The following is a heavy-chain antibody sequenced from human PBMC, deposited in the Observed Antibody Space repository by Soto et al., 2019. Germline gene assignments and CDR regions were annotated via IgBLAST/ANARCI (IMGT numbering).Heavy chain of an antibody. D-gene: IGHD2-15*01. V-gene: IGHV1-69*13. CDR2: IIPMFDTA. CDR3: ARTVVVALAVGYQYYCMDV. J-gene: IGHJ6*02. CDR1: GGTFSSYA. Sequence: SVKVSCKASGGTFSSYAISWVRQAPGQGLEWMGSIIPMFDTANYAQKFQGRVTITADESTRTAYMELSSLRSEDTAAYYCARTVVVALAVGYQYYCMDVWGQGTTVTVSS.